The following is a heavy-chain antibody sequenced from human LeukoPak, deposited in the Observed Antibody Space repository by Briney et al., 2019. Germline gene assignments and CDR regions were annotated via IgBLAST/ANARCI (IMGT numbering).Heavy chain of an antibody. CDR1: GGSISSSYW. CDR2: IYHSGST. V-gene: IGHV4-4*03. D-gene: IGHD3-22*01. Sequence: PGTLSLTCAVSGGSISSSYWWSWVRQPPGKGLEWIGEIYHSGSTNYNPSLKSRVTISVDKSKNQFSLKLSSVTAADTAVYYCASDYDSSGLKAFDMWGQGTMVTVSP. CDR3: ASDYDSSGLKAFDM. J-gene: IGHJ3*02.